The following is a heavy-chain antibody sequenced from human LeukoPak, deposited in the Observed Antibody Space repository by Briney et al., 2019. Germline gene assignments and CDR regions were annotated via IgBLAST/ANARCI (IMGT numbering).Heavy chain of an antibody. Sequence: NPSETLSLTCIVSGDSISSYYWSWIRQPPGKGLEWIGYIYYSGSTNYNPSLKSRVTISVDTSKNQFSLKLSSVTAADTAVYYYARTMVRGVITDYWGQGTLVTVSS. J-gene: IGHJ4*02. CDR1: GDSISSYY. D-gene: IGHD3-10*01. V-gene: IGHV4-59*01. CDR3: ARTMVRGVITDY. CDR2: IYYSGST.